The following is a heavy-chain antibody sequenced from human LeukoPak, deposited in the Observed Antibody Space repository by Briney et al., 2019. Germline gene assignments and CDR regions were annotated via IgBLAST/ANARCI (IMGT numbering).Heavy chain of an antibody. Sequence: GASVKVSCKASGYTFTSYDINWVRQATGQGLEWMGWMNPNSGNTGYAQKFQGRVTMTTETSTSTANMELRSLRSDDTAVYYCARVGPHRKMATTRYYFDYWGQGTLVTVSS. V-gene: IGHV1-8*02. CDR3: ARVGPHRKMATTRYYFDY. D-gene: IGHD5-24*01. CDR1: GYTFTSYD. J-gene: IGHJ4*02. CDR2: MNPNSGNT.